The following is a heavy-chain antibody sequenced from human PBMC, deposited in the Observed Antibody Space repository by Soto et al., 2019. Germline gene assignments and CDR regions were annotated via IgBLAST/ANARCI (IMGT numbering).Heavy chain of an antibody. V-gene: IGHV3-9*01. CDR3: AKVMYYDFWSGFLPPSHNPSYSYMHV. CDR1: GFTFDDYA. J-gene: IGHJ6*03. Sequence: LRLSCAASGFTFDDYAMHWVRQAPGKGLEWVSGISWNSGSIGYADSVKGRFTISRDNAKNSLYLQMNSLRAEDTALYYCAKVMYYDFWSGFLPPSHNPSYSYMHVWCKGTTVPGSS. CDR2: ISWNSGSI. D-gene: IGHD3-3*01.